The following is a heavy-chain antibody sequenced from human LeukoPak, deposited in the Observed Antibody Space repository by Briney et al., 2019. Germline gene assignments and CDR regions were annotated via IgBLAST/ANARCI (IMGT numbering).Heavy chain of an antibody. Sequence: GGSLRLSCAASGFTFSSYAMSWVRQAPGKGLEWVSAISGSGGSTYYADSVKGRSTISRDNSKNTLYLQMNSLRAEATAVYYCAKCSGGYPGQFDYWGQGTLVTVSS. D-gene: IGHD2-15*01. J-gene: IGHJ4*02. CDR2: ISGSGGST. CDR1: GFTFSSYA. CDR3: AKCSGGYPGQFDY. V-gene: IGHV3-23*01.